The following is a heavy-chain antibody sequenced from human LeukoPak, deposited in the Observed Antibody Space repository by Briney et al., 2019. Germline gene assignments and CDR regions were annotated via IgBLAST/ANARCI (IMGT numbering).Heavy chain of an antibody. CDR3: ARDLPSPGISVAGDY. Sequence: ASVKVSCKVSGYTFTDYYMHWVQQAPGKGLEWMGRINPNSGGTNYAQKFQGRVTMTRDTSITTAYMELSSLRSDDTAVYYCARDLPSPGISVAGDYWGQGTLVTVSS. CDR2: INPNSGGT. D-gene: IGHD6-19*01. V-gene: IGHV1-2*06. CDR1: GYTFTDYY. J-gene: IGHJ4*02.